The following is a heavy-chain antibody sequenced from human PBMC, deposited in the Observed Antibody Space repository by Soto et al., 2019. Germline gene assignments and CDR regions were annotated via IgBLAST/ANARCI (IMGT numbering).Heavy chain of an antibody. V-gene: IGHV3-9*01. Sequence: GGSLRLSCAASGFTFDDYAMHWVRQAPGKGLEWVSGISWNSGSIGYADSVKGRFTISRDNAKNSLYLQMNSLRAEDTALYYCAKDHSRRWYHTREFDYCGQGPLVTVYS. J-gene: IGHJ4*02. CDR1: GFTFDDYA. CDR3: AKDHSRRWYHTREFDY. D-gene: IGHD6-13*01. CDR2: ISWNSGSI.